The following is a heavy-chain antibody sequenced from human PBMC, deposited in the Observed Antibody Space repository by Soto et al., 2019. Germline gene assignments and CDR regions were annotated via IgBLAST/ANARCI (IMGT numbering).Heavy chain of an antibody. CDR3: AHSYSSSPDDGFDV. CDR1: GFSLTTRGVR. J-gene: IGHJ3*01. D-gene: IGHD6-6*01. CDR2: IYWDDDE. Sequence: QITLKESGQTLVKPTQMLTLACTFSGFSLTTRGVRVGWIRQPPGEALEWLALIYWDDDERYSPSLRSRLTITKDTSKNQVVLTMTNMEPVDTGTYYCAHSYSSSPDDGFDVWGQGTRVTVSS. V-gene: IGHV2-5*02.